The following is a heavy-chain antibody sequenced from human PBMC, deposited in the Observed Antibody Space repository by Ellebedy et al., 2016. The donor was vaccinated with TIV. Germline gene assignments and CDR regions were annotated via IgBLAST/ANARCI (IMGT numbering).Heavy chain of an antibody. CDR3: ARDKAWGNERANDAPGI. D-gene: IGHD7-27*01. CDR2: ISGSSFTI. J-gene: IGHJ3*02. Sequence: GGSLRLSCAASGFTFTPYAMNWVRQAPGKGLEWVSYISGSSFTIYYADSVKGRFTISRDNAKNSLYLKMSSLTAEDTAVYYCARDKAWGNERANDAPGIWGQGTMVTVSP. V-gene: IGHV3-48*04. CDR1: GFTFTPYA.